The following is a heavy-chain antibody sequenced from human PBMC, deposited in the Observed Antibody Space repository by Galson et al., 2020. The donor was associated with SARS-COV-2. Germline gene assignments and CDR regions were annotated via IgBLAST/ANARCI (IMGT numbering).Heavy chain of an antibody. CDR2: IWSDGSNK. D-gene: IGHD3-22*01. J-gene: IGHJ3*02. Sequence: GGSLRLSCAASGFTFSSYGMHWVRQAPGKGLEWVAVIWSDGSNKYYADSVKGRFTISRDNSKNTLYLQMNSLRADDTAVYYCARDQSSGYAFDIWGQGTMVTVSS. CDR1: GFTFSSYG. CDR3: ARDQSSGYAFDI. V-gene: IGHV3-33*01.